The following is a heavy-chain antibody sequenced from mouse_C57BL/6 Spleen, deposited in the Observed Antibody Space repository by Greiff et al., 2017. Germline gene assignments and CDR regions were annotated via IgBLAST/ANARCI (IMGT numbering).Heavy chain of an antibody. D-gene: IGHD4-1*01. CDR2: IHPNSGST. J-gene: IGHJ2*01. V-gene: IGHV1-64*01. CDR1: GYTFTSYW. CDR3: ARSERSNWDFDY. Sequence: QVQLQQPGAELVKPGASVKLSCKASGYTFTSYWMHWVKPRPGQGLEWIGMIHPNSGSTNYNEKFKSKATLTVDKSSSTAYMQLSSLTSEDSAVYYCARSERSNWDFDYWGQGTTLTVSS.